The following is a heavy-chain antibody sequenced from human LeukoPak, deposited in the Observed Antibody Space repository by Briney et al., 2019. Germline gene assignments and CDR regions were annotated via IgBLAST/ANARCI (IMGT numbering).Heavy chain of an antibody. CDR2: ISGSGGST. D-gene: IGHD5-18*01. J-gene: IGHJ6*02. CDR3: AKHQGYSYGYSNYYYYYVMDV. CDR1: GFTFSSYA. Sequence: GGSLRLSCAASGFTFSSYAMSWVRQAPGKGLEWVSAISGSGGSTYYADSVKGRFTISRDNSKNTLYLQMNSLRAEDTAVYYCAKHQGYSYGYSNYYYYYVMDVWGQGTTVTVSS. V-gene: IGHV3-23*01.